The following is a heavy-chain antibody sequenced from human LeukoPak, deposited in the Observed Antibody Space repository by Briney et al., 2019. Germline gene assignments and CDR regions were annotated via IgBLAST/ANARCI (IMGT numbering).Heavy chain of an antibody. CDR2: INWNGGST. Sequence: GGSLRLSCAASGFTFDDYGMSWVRQAPGKGLEWVSGINWNGGSTGYADSVKGRFTISRDNAKNSLYLQMNSLKTEDTAVYYCTTDGEDDSSGFYSDYWGQGTLVTVSS. J-gene: IGHJ4*02. CDR3: TTDGEDDSSGFYSDY. V-gene: IGHV3-20*04. D-gene: IGHD3-22*01. CDR1: GFTFDDYG.